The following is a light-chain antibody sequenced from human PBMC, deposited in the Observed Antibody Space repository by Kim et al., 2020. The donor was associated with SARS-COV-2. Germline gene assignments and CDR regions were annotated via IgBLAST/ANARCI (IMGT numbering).Light chain of an antibody. CDR2: AAS. J-gene: IGKJ5*01. CDR3: LQHNTYPIT. CDR1: QGISNY. Sequence: ASVGDRVTITCRASQGISNYLGWYQQKPRKVPKLLIYAASTLQSGVPSRFSGSGSGTDFTLTISSLQPEDFATYFCLQHNTYPITFGQGTRLEIK. V-gene: IGKV1-27*01.